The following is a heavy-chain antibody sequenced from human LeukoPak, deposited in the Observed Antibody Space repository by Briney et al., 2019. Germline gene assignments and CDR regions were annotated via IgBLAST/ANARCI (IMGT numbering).Heavy chain of an antibody. CDR3: ARDYYESSGYPPEPYNN. CDR2: ISSSGAST. J-gene: IGHJ4*02. CDR1: GFIFRKYV. D-gene: IGHD3-22*01. Sequence: PGGSLRLSCAASGFIFRKYVMSWVRQAPGKGLEWVSAISSSGASTYYADSVKGRFTISRDNSKNTLYLQMNSLRTEDTAVYYCARDYYESSGYPPEPYNNWGQETLVTVSS. V-gene: IGHV3-23*01.